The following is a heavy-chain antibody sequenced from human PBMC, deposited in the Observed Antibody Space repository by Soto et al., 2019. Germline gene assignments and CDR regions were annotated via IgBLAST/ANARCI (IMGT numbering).Heavy chain of an antibody. CDR2: IDPSDSYT. D-gene: IGHD3-9*01. Sequence: PGESLKISCKGSGYGFISYWITWVRQMPGKGLEWMGSIDPSDSYTKYSPSSQGHLTISADKSISTAYLQWTSLKASDTAIYYCAREKAYGPQNWFYYGMDVWGKGTTVTVSS. CDR1: GYGFISYW. J-gene: IGHJ6*04. V-gene: IGHV5-10-1*01. CDR3: AREKAYGPQNWFYYGMDV.